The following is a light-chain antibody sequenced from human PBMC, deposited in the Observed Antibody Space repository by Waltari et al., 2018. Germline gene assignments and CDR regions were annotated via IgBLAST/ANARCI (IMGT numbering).Light chain of an antibody. J-gene: IGLJ2*01. Sequence: QSALTQPASVSGSPGQSITISCTGTSRDVGGYNYVSWYQQHPGKAPKLMLYDVTNRRSGVANRFSDSKSGNAASLTISGRQAEDEAEYYCSSYTSSSTLMVFGGGTKLTVL. V-gene: IGLV2-14*03. CDR3: SSYTSSSTLMV. CDR1: SRDVGGYNY. CDR2: DVT.